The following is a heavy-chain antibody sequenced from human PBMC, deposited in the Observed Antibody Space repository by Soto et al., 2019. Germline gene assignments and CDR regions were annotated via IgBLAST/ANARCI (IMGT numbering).Heavy chain of an antibody. CDR1: GFTFSDHY. Sequence: EVQLVESGGGLVQPGGSLRLSCAASGFTFSDHYMDWVRQAPGKGLEWVGRARNKANSHTTEYAASVKGRFTISRDDSKNSLYLQMNSLKTEDTAVYXXXRVXNXGXXYSFDYWGQGTLVTVSS. J-gene: IGHJ4*02. CDR2: ARNKANSHTT. D-gene: IGHD1-26*01. V-gene: IGHV3-72*01. CDR3: XRVXNXGXXYSFDY.